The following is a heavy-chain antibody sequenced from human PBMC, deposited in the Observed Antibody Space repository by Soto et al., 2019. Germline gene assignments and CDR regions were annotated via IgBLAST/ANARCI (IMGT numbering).Heavy chain of an antibody. D-gene: IGHD6-19*01. V-gene: IGHV3-48*04. J-gene: IGHJ4*02. Sequence: PGGSLRLSCAASGFTFITYSMNWVRQAPGKGLEWVSYISSSSSTIHYADSVKGRFTISRDNAKNSLYLQMNSLRAEDTAVYYCARALPLGYRSVGGFDYWGQGTLVTVTS. CDR2: ISSSSSTI. CDR3: ARALPLGYRSVGGFDY. CDR1: GFTFITYS.